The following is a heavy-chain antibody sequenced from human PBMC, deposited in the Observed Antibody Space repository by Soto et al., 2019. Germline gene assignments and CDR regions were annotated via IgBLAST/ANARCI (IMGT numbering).Heavy chain of an antibody. CDR2: ISSSGSTI. J-gene: IGHJ6*02. D-gene: IGHD2-2*02. V-gene: IGHV3-48*03. CDR3: ASSCSSTSCYISVYYYYGMDI. Sequence: SLRFSCAASGFTFSSYEMNWVRQAPGKGLEWVSYISSSGSTISYADSGKGRFTIARDNAENSLYLQMNSLRGENTAVYYCASSCSSTSCYISVYYYYGMDIWGQGTTVTVSS. CDR1: GFTFSSYE.